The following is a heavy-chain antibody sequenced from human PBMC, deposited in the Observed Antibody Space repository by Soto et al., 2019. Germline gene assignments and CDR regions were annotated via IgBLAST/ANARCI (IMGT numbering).Heavy chain of an antibody. CDR3: ARHSLALRKNNWFDP. D-gene: IGHD3-3*02. J-gene: IGHJ5*02. Sequence: PSDSLSLTCTVSGDSIIISDFYWGWVRQPPGKGLEWIGSIFYLGSSYYNPSLKSRVTMSVDTSKNQFSLRLRSVTAADTALYFCARHSLALRKNNWFDPWGQGIMVTVSS. V-gene: IGHV4-39*01. CDR2: IFYLGSS. CDR1: GDSIIISDFY.